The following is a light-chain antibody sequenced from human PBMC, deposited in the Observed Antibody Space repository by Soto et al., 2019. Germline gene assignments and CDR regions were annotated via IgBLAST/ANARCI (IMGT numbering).Light chain of an antibody. CDR3: MQALQAPLK. V-gene: IGKV2-28*01. Sequence: DIVVTQSPLSLPVTPGEPASISCRSSQSLLHSNGYNYLDWYLQKPGQSPQLLIYLGSNRASGVSDRFSGSGSGTDFTLRISRVEAEDVGLYYCMQALQAPLKFGQGTKVDIK. J-gene: IGKJ1*01. CDR2: LGS. CDR1: QSLLHSNGYNY.